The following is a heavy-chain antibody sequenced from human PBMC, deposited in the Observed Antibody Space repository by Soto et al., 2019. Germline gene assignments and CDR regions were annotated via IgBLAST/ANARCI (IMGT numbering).Heavy chain of an antibody. J-gene: IGHJ4*02. V-gene: IGHV5-51*01. CDR1: GYTCTSYW. D-gene: IGHD1-20*01. CDR3: ARPRATYDWTIDY. CDR2: IYPADSDT. Sequence: GESLKISCKGSGYTCTSYWVGWVRQMPGKGPEWMAIIYPADSDTRYNPSLQGQVTISADMSTSTAYLQWNSLKASDTAMYYCARPRATYDWTIDYWGQGTLVTVSS.